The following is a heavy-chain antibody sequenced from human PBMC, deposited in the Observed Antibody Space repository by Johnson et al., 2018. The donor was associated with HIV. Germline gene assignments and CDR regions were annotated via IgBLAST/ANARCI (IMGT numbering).Heavy chain of an antibody. Sequence: VQLVESGGGLIQPGGSPRLSCAASGFTFSSYWMHWVRQAPGKGLVWVSRINSDGSSTSYADSVQGRFTISRDNAQNTLYLQMNSLRAEDTAVYYCARGLHTGYCSGGSCYGARAFDIWGQGTMVTVSS. CDR3: ARGLHTGYCSGGSCYGARAFDI. CDR1: GFTFSSYW. D-gene: IGHD2-15*01. J-gene: IGHJ3*02. V-gene: IGHV3-74*02. CDR2: INSDGSST.